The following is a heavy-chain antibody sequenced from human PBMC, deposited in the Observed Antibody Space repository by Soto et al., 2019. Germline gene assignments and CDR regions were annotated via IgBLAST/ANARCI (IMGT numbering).Heavy chain of an antibody. V-gene: IGHV1-3*01. J-gene: IGHJ4*02. CDR1: GYTFTSNA. CDR2: VGGGDGNT. D-gene: IGHD6-19*01. CDR3: ARGQSDGWYHDF. Sequence: ASVKVSCKASGYTFTSNAIHWVRQAPGQRLEWMGWVGGGDGNTKYSQRFQGRVSMTRDTSASAVYMELYRLRSEDTAIYFCARGQSDGWYHDFWGQGTLVTVSS.